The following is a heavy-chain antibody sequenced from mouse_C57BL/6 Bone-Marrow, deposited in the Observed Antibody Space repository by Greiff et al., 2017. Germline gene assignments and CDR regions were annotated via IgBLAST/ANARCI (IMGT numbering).Heavy chain of an antibody. J-gene: IGHJ2*01. D-gene: IGHD2-5*01. V-gene: IGHV1-55*01. Sequence: QVQLQQPGAELVKPGASVKMSCKASGYTFTSYWITWVKQRPGQGLEWIGDIYPGSGSTNYNEKFKSKATLTVDTSSSTAYMQLSSLTSEVSAVYYGAREGGTYYSNYDFDYWGQGTTLTVSS. CDR2: IYPGSGST. CDR3: AREGGTYYSNYDFDY. CDR1: GYTFTSYW.